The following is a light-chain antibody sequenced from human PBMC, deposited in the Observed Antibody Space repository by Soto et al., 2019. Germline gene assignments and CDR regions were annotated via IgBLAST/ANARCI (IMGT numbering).Light chain of an antibody. J-gene: IGLJ1*01. CDR2: RNN. CDR1: SSNIGSNY. Sequence: QSALTQPPSASGTPGQRVTISCSGSSSNIGSNYVYWYQQLPGTAPKLLIYRNNQRPSGVPDRFSGSKSGTSASLAISGLRSEDEADYYCAAWDDSLSAVYVFGTGTKVT. CDR3: AAWDDSLSAVYV. V-gene: IGLV1-47*01.